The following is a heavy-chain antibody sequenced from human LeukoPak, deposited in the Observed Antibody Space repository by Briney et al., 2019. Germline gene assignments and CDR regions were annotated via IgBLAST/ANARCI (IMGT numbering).Heavy chain of an antibody. CDR2: INGDGTTT. CDR1: GFTFSPYW. J-gene: IGHJ4*02. Sequence: GGSLRLSCAASGFTFSPYWMHWVRQAPGKGLVWVSHINGDGTTTTYADSVKGRFTISRDNAQNTLYLQMNSLRAEDTAVYYCARTPNYIDFVYWGQGTLVTVSS. D-gene: IGHD4/OR15-4a*01. V-gene: IGHV3-74*01. CDR3: ARTPNYIDFVY.